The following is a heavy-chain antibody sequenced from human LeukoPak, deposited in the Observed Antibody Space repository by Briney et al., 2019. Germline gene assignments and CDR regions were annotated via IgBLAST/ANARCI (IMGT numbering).Heavy chain of an antibody. CDR3: AIIAAAGLEEMNFDY. Sequence: ASVKVSCKAPGYTLTSYYMHWVRQAPGQGLEWMGIINPSGGSTSYAQKFQGRVTMTRDMSTSTVYMELSSLRSEDTAVYYCAIIAAAGLEEMNFDYWGQGTLVTVSS. J-gene: IGHJ4*02. V-gene: IGHV1-46*01. CDR2: INPSGGST. D-gene: IGHD6-13*01. CDR1: GYTLTSYY.